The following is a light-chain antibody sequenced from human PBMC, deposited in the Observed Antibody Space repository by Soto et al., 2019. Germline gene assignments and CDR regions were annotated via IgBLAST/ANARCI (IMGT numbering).Light chain of an antibody. CDR1: SSDVGGYNY. Sequence: QSALTQPASVSGSPGQSITISCTGTSSDVGGYNYVSWYQQYPGKAPKVMIYEVTNRPSGVSNRFSGSKSGNTASLTISGLQAEDGADYYCSSYTSSNTLIFGGGTKLTVL. CDR2: EVT. J-gene: IGLJ2*01. CDR3: SSYTSSNTLI. V-gene: IGLV2-14*01.